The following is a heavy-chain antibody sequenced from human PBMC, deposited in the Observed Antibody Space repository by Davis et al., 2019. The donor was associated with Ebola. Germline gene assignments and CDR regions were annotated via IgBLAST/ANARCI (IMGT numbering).Heavy chain of an antibody. CDR3: SEEPLYYDCWSGYYDY. CDR1: GFIFSTYV. V-gene: IGHV3-23*01. CDR2: GTSVDT. D-gene: IGHD3-3*01. J-gene: IGHJ4*02. Sequence: GGSLRLSCSASGFIFSTYVMSWVRQAPGKGLEWVSTYGTSVDTYYADSVKGRFTISSDNSKDTLDLQMNNLRAADTAVYYCSEEPLYYDCWSGYYDYWGQGTLVTVSS.